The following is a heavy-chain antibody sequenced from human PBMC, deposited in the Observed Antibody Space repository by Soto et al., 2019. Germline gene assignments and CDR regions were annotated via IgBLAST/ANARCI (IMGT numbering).Heavy chain of an antibody. CDR2: TRDKAKSYST. CDR1: GFTLSDHY. Sequence: EVQLVESGGGLVQPGGSLRLSCVASGFTLSDHYIDWVRQAPGKGLEWVGRTRDKAKSYSTEYAAAVKRSFTLSRDNSNNSVYLQMDSLKIEDTAVYFCARAIDYDSWGQGTLVTVSS. V-gene: IGHV3-72*01. D-gene: IGHD3-16*01. J-gene: IGHJ4*02. CDR3: ARAIDYDS.